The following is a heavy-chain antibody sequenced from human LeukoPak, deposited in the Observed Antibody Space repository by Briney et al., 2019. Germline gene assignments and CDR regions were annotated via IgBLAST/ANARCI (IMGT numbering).Heavy chain of an antibody. V-gene: IGHV1-69*05. CDR3: ARDRYSGSYHWG. CDR2: IIPIFGTA. Sequence: ASVKVSCKASGGTFSSYAISWVRQAPGQGLEWMGGIIPIFGTANYAQKFQGRDTITTDESTSTAYMELSSLRSEDTAVYYCARDRYSGSYHWGWGQGTLVTVSS. J-gene: IGHJ4*02. CDR1: GGTFSSYA. D-gene: IGHD1-26*01.